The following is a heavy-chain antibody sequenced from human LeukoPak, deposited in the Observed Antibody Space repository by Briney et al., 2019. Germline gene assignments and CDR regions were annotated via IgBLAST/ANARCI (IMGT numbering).Heavy chain of an antibody. V-gene: IGHV3-48*04. CDR1: GFSLSSYS. D-gene: IGHD3-16*01. Sequence: PGGSLRLSCVASGFSLSSYSMNWVRQAPGKGLEWISFIHSSGAIIFYAESVEGRFTISRDNAKNSLFLQMNSLRAEDTAVYYCARRVPNEVITDYFDYWGPGTLVTVSS. CDR3: ARRVPNEVITDYFDY. CDR2: IHSSGAII. J-gene: IGHJ4*02.